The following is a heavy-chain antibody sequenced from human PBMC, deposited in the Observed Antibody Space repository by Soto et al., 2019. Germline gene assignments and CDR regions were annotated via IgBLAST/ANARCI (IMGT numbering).Heavy chain of an antibody. CDR1: GGSVSSSSYY. Sequence: QLQLQESGPGLVKPSETLSLTCTVSGGSVSSSSYYWGWVRQPPGKGLEWIGGGYYSGSTYYNPSLDSRVTISVDKSKNQFSLKLMSLSAADTAVYYCGRLEGLATISYYFDYWGQGALVTVSS. J-gene: IGHJ4*02. V-gene: IGHV4-39*01. CDR3: GRLEGLATISYYFDY. CDR2: GYYSGST. D-gene: IGHD3-9*01.